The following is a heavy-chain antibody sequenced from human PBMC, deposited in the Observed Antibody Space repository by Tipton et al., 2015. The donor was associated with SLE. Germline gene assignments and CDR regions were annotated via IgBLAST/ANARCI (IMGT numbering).Heavy chain of an antibody. Sequence: TLSLTCTVSGDSISSHYWSWIRQPPGKGLEWTGYIYYSGSTNYNPSLKSRVTISMDTSKNHFSLKLSSVTAADTAVYYCARVSDSSSHFFDYWGQGTLVTVSS. D-gene: IGHD6-6*01. V-gene: IGHV4-59*11. CDR1: GDSISSHY. CDR2: IYYSGST. J-gene: IGHJ4*02. CDR3: ARVSDSSSHFFDY.